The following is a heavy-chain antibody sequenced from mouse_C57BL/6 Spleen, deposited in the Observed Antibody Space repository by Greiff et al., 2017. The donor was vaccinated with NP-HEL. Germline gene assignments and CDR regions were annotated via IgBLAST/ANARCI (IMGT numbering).Heavy chain of an antibody. CDR3: ARGLGLGYYAMDY. CDR1: GFTFSDYG. D-gene: IGHD3-3*01. V-gene: IGHV5-17*01. J-gene: IGHJ4*01. Sequence: EVKLVESGGGLVKPGGSLKLSCAASGFTFSDYGMHWVRQAPEKGLEWVAYISSGSSTIYYADTVKGRFTISRDNAKNTLFLQMTSLRSEDTAMYYCARGLGLGYYAMDYWGQGTSVTVSS. CDR2: ISSGSSTI.